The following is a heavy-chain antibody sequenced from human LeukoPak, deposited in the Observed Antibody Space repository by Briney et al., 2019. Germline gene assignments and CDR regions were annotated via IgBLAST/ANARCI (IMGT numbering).Heavy chain of an antibody. J-gene: IGHJ4*02. CDR3: TTDRVLLWFGELYTKDY. CDR1: GFTFSNAW. Sequence: GGSLRLSCAASGFTFSNAWMSWVRQAPGMGLEWVGRIKSKTDGGTTDYAAPVKGRFTISRDDSKNTLYLQMNSLKTEDTAVYYCTTDRVLLWFGELYTKDYWGQGALVTVSS. CDR2: IKSKTDGGTT. V-gene: IGHV3-15*01. D-gene: IGHD3-10*01.